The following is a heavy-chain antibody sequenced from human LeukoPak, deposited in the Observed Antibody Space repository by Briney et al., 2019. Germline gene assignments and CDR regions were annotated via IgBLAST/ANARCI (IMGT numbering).Heavy chain of an antibody. CDR2: ISGSGETT. CDR3: AKGSGSGSPYYFDY. D-gene: IGHD3-10*01. J-gene: IGHJ4*02. Sequence: GGSLRLSCAASGFTFSYNAMTWVRQAPGKGLEWVSAISGSGETTYYADSVKGRFTISRDNSKNTLYLQMNSLRAEDTAVYYCAKGSGSGSPYYFDYWGQGTLVTVSS. CDR1: GFTFSYNA. V-gene: IGHV3-23*01.